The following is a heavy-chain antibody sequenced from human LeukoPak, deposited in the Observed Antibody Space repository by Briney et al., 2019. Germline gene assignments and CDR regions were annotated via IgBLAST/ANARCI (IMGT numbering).Heavy chain of an antibody. J-gene: IGHJ4*02. CDR2: ISYDGSNK. CDR3: ARDPRSDIVGAIDY. CDR1: GFTFNSYE. Sequence: GGSLRLSCAASGFTFNSYEMNWVRQAPGKGLEWVAVISYDGSNKYYADSVKGRFTISRDNSKNTLYLQMNSLRAEDTAVYYCARDPRSDIVGAIDYWGQGTLVTVSS. V-gene: IGHV3-30-3*01. D-gene: IGHD1-26*01.